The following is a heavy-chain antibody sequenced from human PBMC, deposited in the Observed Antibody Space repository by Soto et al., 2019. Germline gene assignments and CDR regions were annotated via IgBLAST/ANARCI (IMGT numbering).Heavy chain of an antibody. V-gene: IGHV1-2*02. CDR2: INPYSGGT. J-gene: IGHJ4*02. CDR1: GSTFIDYY. D-gene: IGHD4-17*01. CDR3: ARSSTVTTKEFFDY. Sequence: QVKLVQSGAEVNKPGASVKVSCRASGSTFIDYYLHWVRQSPGHGIEWMGWINPYSGGTKYTQKFQGRVTMTRDTSISTAVMELSRLRSDDTAVYYCARSSTVTTKEFFDYWGQGTLVTVSS.